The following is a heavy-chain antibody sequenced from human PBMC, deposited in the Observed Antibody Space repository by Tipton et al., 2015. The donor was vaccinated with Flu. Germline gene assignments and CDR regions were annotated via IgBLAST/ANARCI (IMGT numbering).Heavy chain of an antibody. CDR2: LSLDGIYK. V-gene: IGHV3-30*09. CDR1: GFTLSPYA. CDR3: ARDGDLDRSPGQIFLDY. D-gene: IGHD2-21*01. Sequence: SLRLSYAAAGFTLSPYAMHWVRQAPGKGLEWAAGLSLDGIYKFYADSVKGRFAIPRDNSKNTLSLQMNSLRAEDTAVYYCARDGDLDRSPGQIFLDYWGQGTLVSVSS. J-gene: IGHJ4*02.